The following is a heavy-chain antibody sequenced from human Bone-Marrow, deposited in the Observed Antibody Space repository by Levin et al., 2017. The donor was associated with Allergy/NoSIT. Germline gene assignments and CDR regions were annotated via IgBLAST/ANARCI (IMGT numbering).Heavy chain of an antibody. D-gene: IGHD2-2*01. J-gene: IGHJ5*01. CDR1: GFTFSRYY. Sequence: GGSLRLSCSASGFTFSRYYMHWVRQAPGEGLVWVSRIISDDSDTNYADSVKGRFTISRDNAKNTLYLQMNSLRAEDTAVYYCARGGCSSTSCLDSWGQGTLVTVSS. V-gene: IGHV3-74*01. CDR2: IISDDSDT. CDR3: ARGGCSSTSCLDS.